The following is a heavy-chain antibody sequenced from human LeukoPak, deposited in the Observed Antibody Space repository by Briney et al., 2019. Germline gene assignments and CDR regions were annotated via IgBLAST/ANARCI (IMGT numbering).Heavy chain of an antibody. D-gene: IGHD3-3*01. CDR2: ISTSSSYI. CDR3: ARDQWLLYKRYFDL. J-gene: IGHJ2*01. CDR1: GLTFSSYN. V-gene: IGHV3-21*01. Sequence: GGSLRLPCTASGLTFSSYNMNWLRQSPGKGLEWVSSISTSSSYIYNADSVKGRFTISRDNAKNSLDMQMNSLRAEDTAVYYCARDQWLLYKRYFDLWGRGTLVTVSS.